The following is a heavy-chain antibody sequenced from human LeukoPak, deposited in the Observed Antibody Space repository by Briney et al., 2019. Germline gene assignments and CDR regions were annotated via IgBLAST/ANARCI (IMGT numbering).Heavy chain of an antibody. Sequence: LPGASLRPSCAAAGLTFSSPWTHWVRQAPGKGLVWVSRINNDGSSTTYADHVRGRSTTTEDTAKNPLYLQMNSWKAEAPVFYYVARRSHGSSGYYLIDYWGQGTLVTVSS. J-gene: IGHJ4*02. D-gene: IGHD3-22*01. CDR2: INNDGSST. CDR1: GLTFSSPW. V-gene: IGHV3-74*01. CDR3: ARRSHGSSGYYLIDY.